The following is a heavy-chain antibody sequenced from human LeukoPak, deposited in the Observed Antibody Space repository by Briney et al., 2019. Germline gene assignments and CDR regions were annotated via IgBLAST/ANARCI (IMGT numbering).Heavy chain of an antibody. V-gene: IGHV4-4*07. CDR2: IYTSGST. D-gene: IGHD6-6*01. Sequence: PPETLSLTCTVSGGSISSYYWSWIRQPAGKGLEWIGRIYTSGSTNYNPSLKSRVTMSVDTSKNQFSLKLSSVTAADTAVYYCARDRIAARPNDAFDIWGQGTMVTVSS. CDR3: ARDRIAARPNDAFDI. CDR1: GGSISSYY. J-gene: IGHJ3*02.